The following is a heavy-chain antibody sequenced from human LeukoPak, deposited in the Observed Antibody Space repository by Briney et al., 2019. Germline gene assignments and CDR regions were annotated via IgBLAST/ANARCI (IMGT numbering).Heavy chain of an antibody. CDR2: IKEDGTET. J-gene: IGHJ4*02. D-gene: IGHD5-24*01. CDR3: AKEGRSLQTY. V-gene: IGHV3-7*03. Sequence: PGRSLRLSCAASGLTFSSYGMHWVRQAPGKGLEWVANIKEDGTETYYVDSVKGRFTISRDNAKNSLYLQMNSLRVEDTAVYYCAKEGRSLQTYWGQGTLVTVSS. CDR1: GLTFSSYG.